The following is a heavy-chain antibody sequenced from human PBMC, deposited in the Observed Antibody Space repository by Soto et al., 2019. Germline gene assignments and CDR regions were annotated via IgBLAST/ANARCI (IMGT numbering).Heavy chain of an antibody. V-gene: IGHV3-23*01. J-gene: IGHJ6*02. CDR1: GCMFSSFA. D-gene: IGHD1-1*01. Sequence: WGSLRLSCARSGCMFSSFAMTWARQAPGKGMEWVSTTRSNGEHTYYADSVKGRFTVSRDNSKNTLFLEMSSLRSERSALNSGANDLTSVSVSPSLVYCMDVWPQGATVIVSS. CDR3: ANDLTSVSVSPSLVYCMDV. CDR2: TRSNGEHT.